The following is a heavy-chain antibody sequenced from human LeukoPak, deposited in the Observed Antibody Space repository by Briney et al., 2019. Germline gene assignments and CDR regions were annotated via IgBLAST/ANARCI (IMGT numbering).Heavy chain of an antibody. CDR2: MYYDGST. CDR3: ARTQGYSYGYFDY. CDR1: GGSISSSSYY. D-gene: IGHD5-18*01. Sequence: PSETLSLTCTVSGGSISSSSYYWAWIRQPPGKGPEWIGSMYYDGSTYHNPPLKSRVTISVDTSKNQFSLKLSSVTAADAAVYYCARTQGYSYGYFDYWGQGTLVTVSS. J-gene: IGHJ4*02. V-gene: IGHV4-39*01.